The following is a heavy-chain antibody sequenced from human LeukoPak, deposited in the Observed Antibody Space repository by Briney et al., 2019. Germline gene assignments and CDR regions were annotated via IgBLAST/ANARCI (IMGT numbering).Heavy chain of an antibody. J-gene: IGHJ6*03. Sequence: PSGTLSLTCAVSGGSISSSNWWSWVRQPPGKGLEWIGEIYHSGSTNYNPSLKSRVTISVDKSKNQFSLKLSSVTAADTAVYYCARDSYSSSWYFGYYMDVWGKGTTVTVSS. CDR3: ARDSYSSSWYFGYYMDV. CDR1: GGSISSSNW. V-gene: IGHV4-4*02. D-gene: IGHD6-13*01. CDR2: IYHSGST.